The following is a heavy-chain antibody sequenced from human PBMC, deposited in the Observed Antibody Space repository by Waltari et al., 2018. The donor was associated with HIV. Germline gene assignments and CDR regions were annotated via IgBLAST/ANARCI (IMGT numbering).Heavy chain of an antibody. CDR1: GFTFRSYA. CDR3: ARGRGGPDY. J-gene: IGHJ4*02. Sequence: QVQLVESGGGVVQPGRSLRLSCAASGFTFRSYAMHWVRQAPGKGLEWVTVIAYDGSEKYYTDSVKGRFTISRDNSKNTLYLQMNSLRPEDTAVYYCARGRGGPDYWGQGTLVTVSS. D-gene: IGHD3-10*01. V-gene: IGHV3-30*10. CDR2: IAYDGSEK.